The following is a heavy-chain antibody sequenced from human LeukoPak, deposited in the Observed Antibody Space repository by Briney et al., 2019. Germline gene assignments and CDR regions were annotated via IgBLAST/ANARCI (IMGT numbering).Heavy chain of an antibody. J-gene: IGHJ5*02. Sequence: SETLSLTCTVSGGSISSYYWSWIWQPPGKGLEWIGYIYYSGSTNYNPSLKSRVTISVDTSENQFSLKLSSVTAADTAVYYCARAGLGRHSNWFDPWGQGTLVTVSS. D-gene: IGHD3-10*01. V-gene: IGHV4-59*01. CDR1: GGSISSYY. CDR2: IYYSGST. CDR3: ARAGLGRHSNWFDP.